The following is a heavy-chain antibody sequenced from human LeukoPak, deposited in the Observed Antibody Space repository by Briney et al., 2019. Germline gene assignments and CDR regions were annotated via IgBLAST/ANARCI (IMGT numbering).Heavy chain of an antibody. D-gene: IGHD2-2*01. V-gene: IGHV3-33*06. CDR3: AKGSGVVVVPAATAPDV. J-gene: IGHJ6*04. CDR2: IWYDGSNK. CDR1: GLTFSSYG. Sequence: GRSLRLSCAASGLTFSSYGMHWVRQAPGKGLEWVAVIWYDGSNKYYADSVKGRFTISRDNSKNTLYLQMNSLRAEDTAVYYCAKGSGVVVVPAATAPDVWGKGTTVTVSS.